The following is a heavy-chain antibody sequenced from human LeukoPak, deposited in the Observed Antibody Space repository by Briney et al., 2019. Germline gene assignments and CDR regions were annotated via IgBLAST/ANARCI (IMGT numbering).Heavy chain of an antibody. D-gene: IGHD6-6*01. CDR1: GFTVSSNY. V-gene: IGHV3-53*01. CDR3: ARDRIAARPGDYYYYGMDV. CDR2: IYSGGST. Sequence: GGSLRLSCAASGFTVSSNYMSWVRQAPGKGLEWVSVIYSGGSTYYADSVKGRFTISRDNSKNTLYLQMNSLRAEDTAVYYCARDRIAARPGDYYYYGMDVWGQGTTVTASS. J-gene: IGHJ6*02.